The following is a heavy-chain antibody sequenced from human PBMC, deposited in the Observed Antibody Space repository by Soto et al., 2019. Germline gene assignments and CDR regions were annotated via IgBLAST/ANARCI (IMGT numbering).Heavy chain of an antibody. D-gene: IGHD3-10*01. CDR2: ISWNSGSI. Sequence: SLKLSCEASGFTFYYYAMHWVRQAPGKGLEWVSGISWNSGSIGYADSVKGRFTISRDNAKNSLYLQMNSLKAEDTALYYCAKAHYGSGSYYTYYYYGMDVWGQGTTVTVSS. CDR1: GFTFYYYA. J-gene: IGHJ6*02. CDR3: AKAHYGSGSYYTYYYYGMDV. V-gene: IGHV3-9*01.